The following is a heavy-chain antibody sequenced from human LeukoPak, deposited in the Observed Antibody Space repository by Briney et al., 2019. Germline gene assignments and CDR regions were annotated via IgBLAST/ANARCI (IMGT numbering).Heavy chain of an antibody. CDR1: GYSFTSYG. CDR2: ISAYDRGT. CDR3: ARLARYHLLEASDI. V-gene: IGHV1-18*01. Sequence: ASVKVSCKASGYSFTSYGFSWVRQAPGQGLEWLGWISAYDRGTNYEQKFQGRLTMTTETSTTTAYMELRSLRSDDTAVYYCARLARYHLLEASDIWGQGTMVTVSS. J-gene: IGHJ3*02. D-gene: IGHD1-14*01.